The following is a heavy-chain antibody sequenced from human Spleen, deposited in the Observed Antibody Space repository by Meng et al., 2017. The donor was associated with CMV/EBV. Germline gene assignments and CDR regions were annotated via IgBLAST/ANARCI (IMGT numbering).Heavy chain of an antibody. CDR2: ISAYNGHT. Sequence: ASVKVSCKASGYTFSTNGISWVRQAPGQGLEWMGWISAYNGHTNYAQKLQGRVTMTTDTSTSTAYMELRSLRSDDTAVYYCARERYCSSTSCYTGGAEYFQHWGQGTLVTVS. CDR1: GYTFSTNG. D-gene: IGHD2-2*02. V-gene: IGHV1-18*01. J-gene: IGHJ1*01. CDR3: ARERYCSSTSCYTGGAEYFQH.